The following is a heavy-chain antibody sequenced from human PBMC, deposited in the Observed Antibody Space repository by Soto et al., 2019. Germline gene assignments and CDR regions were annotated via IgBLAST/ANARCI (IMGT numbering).Heavy chain of an antibody. J-gene: IGHJ5*02. Sequence: GGSLSLSGAAAECPFSTYSMTWVRQAPGKGLEWVSCISGHGDTTYYADAVKGRFTISRDNSKSTLYLQMNSLRAEDTAIYYCAKDLRPAYDPWGQGTLVTVS. CDR3: AKDLRPAYDP. CDR1: ECPFSTYS. CDR2: ISGHGDTT. V-gene: IGHV3-23*01.